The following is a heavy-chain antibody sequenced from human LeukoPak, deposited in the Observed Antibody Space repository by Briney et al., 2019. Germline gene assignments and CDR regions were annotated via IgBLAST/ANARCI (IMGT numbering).Heavy chain of an antibody. CDR2: INWNGGST. J-gene: IGHJ3*02. CDR1: GFTFDDHG. D-gene: IGHD3-3*01. V-gene: IGHV3-20*01. Sequence: GGSLKLSCAVSGFTFDDHGMSWVRQAPGKGLEWVSGINWNGGSTGYADSVKGRFTISRDNAKNSLYLQMNSLRAEDTALYHCARAVYYDFWSGSPDDAFDIWGQGTMVTVSS. CDR3: ARAVYYDFWSGSPDDAFDI.